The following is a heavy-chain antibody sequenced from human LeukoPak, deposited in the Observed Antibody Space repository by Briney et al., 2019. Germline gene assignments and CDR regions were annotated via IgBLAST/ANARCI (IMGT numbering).Heavy chain of an antibody. Sequence: SETLSLTCAVYGGSFSGYYWSWIRQPPGKGLEWIGEINHSGSTNYNPSLKSRVTISVDTSKNQFSLKLSSVTAADTAVYYCARVRRYTNWPPFDYWGQGTPVTVSS. CDR1: GGSFSGYY. J-gene: IGHJ4*02. D-gene: IGHD1-1*01. CDR2: INHSGST. CDR3: ARVRRYTNWPPFDY. V-gene: IGHV4-34*01.